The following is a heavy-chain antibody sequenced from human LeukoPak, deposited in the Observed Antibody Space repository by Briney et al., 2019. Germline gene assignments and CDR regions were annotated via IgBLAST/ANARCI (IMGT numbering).Heavy chain of an antibody. Sequence: SETLSLTCTVSGGSISSYYWSWIRQPPGKGLEWIGYIYYSGSTNYNPSLKSRVTISVDTSKNQFSLRLSSVTASDTAVYYCVRGYSSSSPEIYYYYYMDVWGKGTTVTVSS. D-gene: IGHD6-6*01. J-gene: IGHJ6*03. V-gene: IGHV4-59*01. CDR1: GGSISSYY. CDR2: IYYSGST. CDR3: VRGYSSSSPEIYYYYYMDV.